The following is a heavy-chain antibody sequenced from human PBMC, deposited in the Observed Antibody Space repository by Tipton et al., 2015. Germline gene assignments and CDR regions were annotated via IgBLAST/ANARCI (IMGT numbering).Heavy chain of an antibody. V-gene: IGHV4-34*01. D-gene: IGHD2/OR15-2a*01. J-gene: IGHJ4*02. CDR1: GGSFSDYY. Sequence: TLSLTCAVFGGSFSDYYWNWIRQPPGKGLEWIGEINHSGNTKYNPSFKSRVNISVDASKNHFSLKMKSVTATDTAVYYCASPNQYDTRGFFYASWGQGTLVTVSS. CDR2: INHSGNT. CDR3: ASPNQYDTRGFFYAS.